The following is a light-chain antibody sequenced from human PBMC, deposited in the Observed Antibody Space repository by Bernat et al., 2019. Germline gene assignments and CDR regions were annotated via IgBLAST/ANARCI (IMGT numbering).Light chain of an antibody. CDR3: QQYDNLGVT. CDR1: QDISNY. Sequence: DIQMTQSPSSLSASVGDRVTITCQASQDISNYLNWYQQKPGKAPKLLIYDASNLETGVPSRFSGSGSGTDFTFTISSLQPEDIATYYCQQYDNLGVTFALGPKWISN. J-gene: IGKJ3*01. CDR2: DAS. V-gene: IGKV1-33*01.